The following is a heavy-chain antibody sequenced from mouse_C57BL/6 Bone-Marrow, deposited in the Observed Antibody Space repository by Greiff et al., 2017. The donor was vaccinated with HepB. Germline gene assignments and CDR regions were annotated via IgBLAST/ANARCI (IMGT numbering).Heavy chain of an antibody. J-gene: IGHJ4*01. Sequence: QVQLQQPGAELVKPGASVKLSCKASGYTFTSYWMQWVKQRPGQGLEWIGEIDPSDSYTNYNQKFKGKATLTVDTSSSTAYMQLSSLTSEDSAVYYCAREDYDYDRGVYAMDYWGQGTSVTVSS. CDR1: GYTFTSYW. CDR3: AREDYDYDRGVYAMDY. V-gene: IGHV1-50*01. CDR2: IDPSDSYT. D-gene: IGHD2-4*01.